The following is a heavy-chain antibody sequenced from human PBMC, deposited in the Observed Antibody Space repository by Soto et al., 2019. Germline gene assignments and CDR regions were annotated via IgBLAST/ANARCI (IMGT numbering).Heavy chain of an antibody. J-gene: IGHJ5*02. Sequence: QVQLVQSGAEVKKPGSSVKVSCKASGGTFSNYAISWVRQAPGQGLEWMGGIIPMFGSANYAQKFQGRVTITADESTSTAYMELSSLSSEATAVYYCARGGDIVLVPTDISWFDPWGQGTLVTVSS. CDR1: GGTFSNYA. D-gene: IGHD2-2*01. CDR3: ARGGDIVLVPTDISWFDP. CDR2: IIPMFGSA. V-gene: IGHV1-69*12.